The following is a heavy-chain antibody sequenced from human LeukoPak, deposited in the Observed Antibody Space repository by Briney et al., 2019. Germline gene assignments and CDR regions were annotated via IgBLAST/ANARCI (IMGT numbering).Heavy chain of an antibody. D-gene: IGHD4-17*01. CDR2: VNHSGST. J-gene: IGHJ4*02. V-gene: IGHV4-34*01. Sequence: PSETLSLTCAVYNGSFSDYYWSWIRQPPGKGLEWIGEVNHSGSTNYNPSLKSRVTISVDTSKNQFSLKLSSVTAADTAVYYCARSGRYGDYGACDYWGQGTLVTVSS. CDR1: NGSFSDYY. CDR3: ARSGRYGDYGACDY.